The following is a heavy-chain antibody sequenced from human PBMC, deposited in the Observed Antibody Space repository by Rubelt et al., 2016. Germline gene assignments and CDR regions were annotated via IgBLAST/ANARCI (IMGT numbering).Heavy chain of an antibody. V-gene: IGHV3-74*02. CDR1: GFTFSTHW. Sequence: EVHLLDSGGGLVQPGGSLRLSCTASGFTFSTHWMHWVRQAPGKGLVWVSRMNGDGSSTRYADSVKGRFTISRDNSKNIHERRMVGLRGEVAAVYYCAREGTQFVDWLFRGGGQGTPVTVSS. CDR3: AREGTQFVDWLFRG. D-gene: IGHD3-9*01. J-gene: IGHJ4*02. CDR2: MNGDGSST.